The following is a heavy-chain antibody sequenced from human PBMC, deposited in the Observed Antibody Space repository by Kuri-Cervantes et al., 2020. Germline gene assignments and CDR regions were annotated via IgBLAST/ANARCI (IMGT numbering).Heavy chain of an antibody. Sequence: ASVKVSCKASGYTFTGHYVHWVRQAPGEGLEWMGWINPNNGDTKYAQKFQGRVTMTRDTSITTAYMELTSLRSDDTAVYYCAIDYYDSSGYLKGDWGQGTLVTVSS. J-gene: IGHJ4*02. D-gene: IGHD3-22*01. CDR2: INPNNGDT. CDR3: AIDYYDSSGYLKGD. V-gene: IGHV1-2*02. CDR1: GYTFTGHY.